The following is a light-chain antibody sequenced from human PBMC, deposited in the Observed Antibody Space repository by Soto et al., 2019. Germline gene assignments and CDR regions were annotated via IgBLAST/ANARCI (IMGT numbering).Light chain of an antibody. CDR3: QQHGSSPRT. CDR1: QSVSSTS. CDR2: GAS. V-gene: IGKV3-20*01. Sequence: EIVLTQSPGTLSLSPGDRVTLSCRASQSVSSTSLAWYQQKPGQAPRLLLYGASRRATGIPDRFSGSGSGTDFTLTISRLEPEDFAVYYCQQHGSSPRTFGQGTKVEIK. J-gene: IGKJ1*01.